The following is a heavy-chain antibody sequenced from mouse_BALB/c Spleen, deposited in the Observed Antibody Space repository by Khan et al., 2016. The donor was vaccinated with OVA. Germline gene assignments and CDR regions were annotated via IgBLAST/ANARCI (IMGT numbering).Heavy chain of an antibody. D-gene: IGHD1-1*01. CDR1: GYSFTDYT. V-gene: IGHV1-18*01. CDR3: ERGNYYGSTSWFAY. Sequence: EVQLQQSRPELVKPGASMKISCKASGYSFTDYTMNWVKQSHGKNLEWIGRINPYNGFTTYNQKFKGKATLTVHKSSSTAYMELLSLTSEDSAVYYCERGNYYGSTSWFAYWGQGTLVTVSA. J-gene: IGHJ3*01. CDR2: INPYNGFT.